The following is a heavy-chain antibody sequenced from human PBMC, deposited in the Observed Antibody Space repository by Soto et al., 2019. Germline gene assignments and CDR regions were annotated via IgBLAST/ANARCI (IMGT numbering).Heavy chain of an antibody. CDR1: GGSISSGGYY. J-gene: IGHJ4*02. Sequence: SETLSLTCTVSGGSISSGGYYWSWIRQPPGKGLEWIGYIYYSGSTNYNPSLKSRVTISVDTSKNQFSLKLSSVTAADTAVYYCARSQIKYYDILTGYKSPFDYWGQGTLVTVSS. D-gene: IGHD3-9*01. V-gene: IGHV4-61*08. CDR3: ARSQIKYYDILTGYKSPFDY. CDR2: IYYSGST.